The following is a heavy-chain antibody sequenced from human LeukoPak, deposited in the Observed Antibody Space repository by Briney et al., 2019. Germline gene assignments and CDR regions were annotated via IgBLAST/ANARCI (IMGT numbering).Heavy chain of an antibody. CDR2: IYSGGRT. D-gene: IGHD3-22*01. J-gene: IGHJ1*01. CDR3: ARKPASYYYDSSGYYYFQH. Sequence: PGGSLRLSCAASGFTVNNNFMSWVRQAPGKGLEWVSVIYSGGRTYYADSVKGRFTISRDNAKNSLYLQMNSLRAEDTAVYYCARKPASYYYDSSGYYYFQHWGQGTLVTVSS. V-gene: IGHV3-66*01. CDR1: GFTVNNNF.